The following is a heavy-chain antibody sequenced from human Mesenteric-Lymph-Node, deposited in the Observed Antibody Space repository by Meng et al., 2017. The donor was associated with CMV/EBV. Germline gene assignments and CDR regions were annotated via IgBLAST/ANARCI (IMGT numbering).Heavy chain of an antibody. CDR1: GYTFTSYA. CDR2: SNAGNGNT. D-gene: IGHD2-2*01. J-gene: IGHJ4*02. V-gene: IGHV1-3*02. Sequence: ASVKVSCKASGYTFTSYAMHWVRQAPGQRLEWMGWSNAGNGNTKYSQEFQGRVTITRDTSASTAYMELSSLRSEDMAVYYCARVGGYCSSTSCYRFYFDSWGQGTLVTVSS. CDR3: ARVGGYCSSTSCYRFYFDS.